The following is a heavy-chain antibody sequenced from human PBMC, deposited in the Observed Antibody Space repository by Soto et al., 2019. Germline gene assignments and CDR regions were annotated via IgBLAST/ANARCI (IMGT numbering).Heavy chain of an antibody. CDR3: AKVQWFGELLH. CDR2: IXSXVXXX. V-gene: IGHV3-23*01. D-gene: IGHD3-10*01. J-gene: IGHJ4*02. CDR1: GFTFSSYA. Sequence: PGGSPGPACAASGFTFSSYAMSWVRQAPGKGLEWVSAIXSXVXXXYXXXSVKGRFTISRDNSKNTLYLQMNSLRAEDTALYYCAKVQWFGELLHWGQGTLVTVSS.